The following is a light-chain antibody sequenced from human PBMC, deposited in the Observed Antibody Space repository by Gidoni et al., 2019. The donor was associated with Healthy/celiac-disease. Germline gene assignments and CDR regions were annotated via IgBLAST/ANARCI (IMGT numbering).Light chain of an antibody. Sequence: AIRMTQSPSSFSASTGDRVTITCLASQGISSYLAWYQQKPGKAQKLLIYAASTLQSGVPSRFSGSGSGTDFTLTISCLQSEDFATYYCQKYYSYTRTFGQGTKVEIK. CDR3: QKYYSYTRT. CDR1: QGISSY. CDR2: AAS. V-gene: IGKV1-8*01. J-gene: IGKJ1*01.